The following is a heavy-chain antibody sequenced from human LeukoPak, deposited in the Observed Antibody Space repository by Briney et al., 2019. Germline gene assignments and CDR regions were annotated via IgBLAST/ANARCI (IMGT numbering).Heavy chain of an antibody. CDR1: GYTFTGYF. CDR3: ASSIVYCSSTSCYFN. Sequence: ASVKVSCKPSGYTFTGYFMRWVRQAPGQGLEWMGWINPNSGGTNYAQKLQGRVTMTRDTSISTAYMELSRLRSDDTAVYYCASSIVYCSSTSCYFNWGQGTLVTVSS. J-gene: IGHJ4*02. V-gene: IGHV1-2*02. D-gene: IGHD2-2*01. CDR2: INPNSGGT.